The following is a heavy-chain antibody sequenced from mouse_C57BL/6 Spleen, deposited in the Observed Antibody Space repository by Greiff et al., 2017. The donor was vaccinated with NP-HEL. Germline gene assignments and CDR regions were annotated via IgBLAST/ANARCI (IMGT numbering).Heavy chain of an antibody. D-gene: IGHD2-4*01. V-gene: IGHV1-54*01. CDR3: SYDYDSAWFAY. J-gene: IGHJ3*01. CDR1: GYAFTNYL. Sequence: QVQLKQSGAELVRPGTSVKVSCKASGYAFTNYLIEWVKQRPGQGLEWIGVINPGSGGTNYNEKFKGKATLTADKSSSTAYMQLSSLTSEDSAVYFCSYDYDSAWFAYWGQGTLVTVSA. CDR2: INPGSGGT.